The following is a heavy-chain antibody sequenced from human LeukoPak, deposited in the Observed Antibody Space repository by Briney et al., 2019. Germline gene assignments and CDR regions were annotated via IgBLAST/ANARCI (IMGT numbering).Heavy chain of an antibody. V-gene: IGHV3-30*04. CDR2: ISYDGSNK. Sequence: LPGRSLRLSCAASGFTFSSYAMHWARQAPGKGLEWVAVISYDGSNKYYADSVKGRFTISRDNSKNTLYLQMNSLRAEDTAVYYCARGPLRYFDWLFPYPFDYWGQGTLVTVSS. D-gene: IGHD3-9*01. CDR3: ARGPLRYFDWLFPYPFDY. CDR1: GFTFSSYA. J-gene: IGHJ4*02.